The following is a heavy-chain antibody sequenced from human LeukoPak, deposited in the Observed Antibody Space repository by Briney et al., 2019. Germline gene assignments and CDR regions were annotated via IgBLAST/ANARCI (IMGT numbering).Heavy chain of an antibody. V-gene: IGHV1-8*02. CDR3: ARRHGRCSDGSCYYPDY. CDR2: MNPNSGNT. Sequence: ASVKVSCKASGGTFSSYAISWVRQAPGQGLEWMGRMNPNSGNTGYAQKFQGRVTMTRNSSITTAYMELSSLRSEDTAVYYCARRHGRCSDGSCYYPDYWGQGTLVTVSS. CDR1: GGTFSSYA. D-gene: IGHD2-15*01. J-gene: IGHJ4*02.